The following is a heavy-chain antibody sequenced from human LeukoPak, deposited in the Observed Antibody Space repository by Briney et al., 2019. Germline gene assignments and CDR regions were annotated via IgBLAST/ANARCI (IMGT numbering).Heavy chain of an antibody. J-gene: IGHJ2*01. D-gene: IGHD3-22*01. CDR3: ARGWYDSRGYYYWYFPL. CDR1: GDSISNYY. Sequence: SVTLSLTCTIPGDSISNYYWSWIRQPPGKGLEWIGYIYTSGSTYYDPSLKSRVTISLETSRNQLSLRLTSVTAADTAVYYCARGWYDSRGYYYWYFPLWGRGTLVTVSS. CDR2: IYTSGST. V-gene: IGHV4-4*09.